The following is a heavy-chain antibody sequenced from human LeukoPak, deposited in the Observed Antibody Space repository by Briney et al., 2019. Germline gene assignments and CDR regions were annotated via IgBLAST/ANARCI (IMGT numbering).Heavy chain of an antibody. Sequence: PGGSLRLSCAASGFTFSSYAMHWVRQAPGKGLEWVAVISYDGSNKYYADSVKGRFTISRDNSKNTLYLQMNSLRAEDTAVYYCARERVVYYYYYGMDVWGEGTTVTVSS. J-gene: IGHJ6*04. V-gene: IGHV3-30*04. CDR2: ISYDGSNK. CDR1: GFTFSSYA. CDR3: ARERVVYYYYYGMDV.